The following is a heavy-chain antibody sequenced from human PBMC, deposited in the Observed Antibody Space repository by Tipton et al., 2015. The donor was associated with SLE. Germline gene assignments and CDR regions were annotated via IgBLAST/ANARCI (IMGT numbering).Heavy chain of an antibody. CDR3: ARGTIVGATYGAFDI. CDR1: GGSFSGYY. CDR2: INHSGST. V-gene: IGHV4-34*01. J-gene: IGHJ3*02. D-gene: IGHD1-26*01. Sequence: TLSLTCAFYGGSFSGYYWSWIRQPPGKGLEWIGEINHSGSTTYNPSLKSRVTISVDTSKNQFSRKLSSVTAADTAVYYCARGTIVGATYGAFDIWGQGTMVTVSS.